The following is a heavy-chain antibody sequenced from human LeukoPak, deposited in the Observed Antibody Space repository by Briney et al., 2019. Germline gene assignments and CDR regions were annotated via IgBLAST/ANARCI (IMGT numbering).Heavy chain of an antibody. Sequence: GGSLRLSCAASGFTFSSYGMSWVRQAPGKGLEWVSAISGSGGSTYYTDSVKGRFTISRDNSKNTLYLQMNSLRAEDTAVHYCAKERPARRYCSGGSCYSRYFDYWGQGTLVTVSS. J-gene: IGHJ4*02. CDR1: GFTFSSYG. CDR3: AKERPARRYCSGGSCYSRYFDY. D-gene: IGHD2-15*01. V-gene: IGHV3-23*01. CDR2: ISGSGGST.